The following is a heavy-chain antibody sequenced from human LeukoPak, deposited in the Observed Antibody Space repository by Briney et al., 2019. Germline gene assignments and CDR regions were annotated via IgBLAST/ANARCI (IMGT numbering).Heavy chain of an antibody. CDR2: PYYGGNT. D-gene: IGHD4/OR15-4a*01. J-gene: IGHJ3*02. Sequence: PSETLSLTCTFSGASISIYYWSGIRHPPGKGLEWRGNPYYGGNTHHNTSLKSRVTISADPSNTHFPLNLSSVTATDTAVYYGARHTRPGYGGSENAFDIWGQGTMVTVSS. V-gene: IGHV4-59*05. CDR1: GASISIYY. CDR3: ARHTRPGYGGSENAFDI.